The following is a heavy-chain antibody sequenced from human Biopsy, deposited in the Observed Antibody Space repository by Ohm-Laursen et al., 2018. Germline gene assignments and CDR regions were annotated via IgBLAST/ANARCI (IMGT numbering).Heavy chain of an antibody. Sequence: SLRLSCAASGFTFHDYTMHWVRQIPGTGLEWVSLISWDGSRTYYADSVRGRFTISRDNAKNCLYLQMNSLRTQDTAPYYCARDGGVSYFGLDVWGLGTTATVSS. J-gene: IGHJ6*02. CDR1: GFTFHDYT. CDR3: ARDGGVSYFGLDV. CDR2: ISWDGSRT. V-gene: IGHV3-43*01. D-gene: IGHD3-16*01.